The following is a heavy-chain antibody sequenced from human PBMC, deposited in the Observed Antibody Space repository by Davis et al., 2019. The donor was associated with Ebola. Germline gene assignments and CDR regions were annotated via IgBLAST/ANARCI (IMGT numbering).Heavy chain of an antibody. CDR3: ASHKRELRWFDP. Sequence: ASVKVSCKASGYTFNSYFIHWVRQAPGQGLEWMGWINPNSGGTNYAQKFQGRVTMTRDTSISTAYMELSRLRSDDTAVYYCASHKRELRWFDPWGQGTLVTVSS. CDR2: INPNSGGT. D-gene: IGHD1-26*01. CDR1: GYTFNSYF. J-gene: IGHJ5*02. V-gene: IGHV1-2*02.